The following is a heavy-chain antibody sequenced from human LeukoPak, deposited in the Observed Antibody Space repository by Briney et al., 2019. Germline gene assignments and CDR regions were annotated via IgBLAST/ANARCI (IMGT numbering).Heavy chain of an antibody. Sequence: GESLKISFKASGYSFTDYWIAWVRQMPGKGLEWMGIIYPGDSDTRYSPSFQGQVTISVDKSISTAYLQWSSLKASDTAVYYCARRCDSSCLDYWGQGTLVTVSS. J-gene: IGHJ4*02. CDR3: ARRCDSSCLDY. CDR2: IYPGDSDT. V-gene: IGHV5-51*01. CDR1: GYSFTDYW. D-gene: IGHD6-6*01.